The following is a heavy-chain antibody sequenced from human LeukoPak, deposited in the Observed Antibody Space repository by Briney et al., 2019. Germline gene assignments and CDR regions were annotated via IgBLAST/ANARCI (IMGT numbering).Heavy chain of an antibody. J-gene: IGHJ4*02. V-gene: IGHV4-34*01. CDR2: INHSGST. D-gene: IGHD2-2*01. Sequence: NPSEALSLTRAVYGGSFSGYYWSWIRQPPGKGLEWIGEINHSGSTKYNPSLKSRVTISVDTSKNQFSLKLSSVTAADTAVYYCARGRGYCSSTSCPGTFFFDYWGQGTLVTVSS. CDR3: ARGRGYCSSTSCPGTFFFDY. CDR1: GGSFSGYY.